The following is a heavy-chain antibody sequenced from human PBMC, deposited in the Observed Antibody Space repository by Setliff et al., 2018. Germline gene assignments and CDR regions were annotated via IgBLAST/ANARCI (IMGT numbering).Heavy chain of an antibody. Sequence: PGGSLRLSCAASGFTFSSYAMSWVRQAPGKGLEWVSYISSSSSTIYYADSVKGRFTISRDNAKNSLYLQMNSLRAEDTAVYYCARGGLTTYYNFWSDYYTEGFDYWGQGSLVTVSS. CDR3: ARGGLTTYYNFWSDYYTEGFDY. D-gene: IGHD3-3*01. J-gene: IGHJ4*02. V-gene: IGHV3-48*01. CDR2: ISSSSSTI. CDR1: GFTFSSYA.